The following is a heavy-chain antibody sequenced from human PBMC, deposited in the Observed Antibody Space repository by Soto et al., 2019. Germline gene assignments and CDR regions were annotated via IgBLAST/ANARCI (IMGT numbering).Heavy chain of an antibody. CDR3: AKGVELDV. V-gene: IGHV3-23*01. CDR2: IGDSGAST. D-gene: IGHD1-26*01. CDR1: GFSFSSFA. Sequence: EVLLLESGGGLVQPGGSLRLSCEASGFSFSSFAMNWVRQAPGKGLEWVSAIGDSGASTYCADSVKGRFTISRDNSRNTLYLQLNSLRAEDTAVYYCAKGVELDVWGNGTTVTVSS. J-gene: IGHJ6*04.